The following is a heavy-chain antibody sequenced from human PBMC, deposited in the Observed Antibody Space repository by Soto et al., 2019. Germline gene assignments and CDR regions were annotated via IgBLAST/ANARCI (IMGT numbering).Heavy chain of an antibody. V-gene: IGHV1-69*06. J-gene: IGHJ6*02. Sequence: SVKVSCKASGGTFSSYAISWVRQAPGQGLEWMGGIIPIFGTANYAQKFQGRVTITADKSTSTAYMELSSLRSEDTAVYYCARGDTYYGSGPRRVYYGMDVWGQGTTVTVSS. CDR3: ARGDTYYGSGPRRVYYGMDV. CDR2: IIPIFGTA. CDR1: GGTFSSYA. D-gene: IGHD3-10*01.